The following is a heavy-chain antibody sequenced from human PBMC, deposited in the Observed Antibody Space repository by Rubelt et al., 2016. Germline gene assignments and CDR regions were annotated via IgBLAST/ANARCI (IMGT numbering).Heavy chain of an antibody. CDR1: GYTFTGYY. J-gene: IGHJ6*02. V-gene: IGHV1-2*06. CDR3: AREGDYYYGMDV. CDR2: INPNSGGT. D-gene: IGHD3-16*01. Sequence: QVQLVQSGAEVKKPGASVKVSCKASGYTFTGYYMHWVRQAPGQGLEWMGRINPNSGGTNYAQKFQGRGTMTRGTSISTAYMELSRLRADDTAVYYCAREGDYYYGMDVWGQGTTVTVSS.